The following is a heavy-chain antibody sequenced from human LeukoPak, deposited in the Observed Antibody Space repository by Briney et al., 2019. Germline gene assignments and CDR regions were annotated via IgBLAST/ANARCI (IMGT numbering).Heavy chain of an antibody. CDR1: GYTFTGYY. Sequence: EASVKVSCKASGYTFTGYYMHWVRQAPGQGLEWMGWINPNSGGTNYAQKFQGRVTMTRDTSVSTAYMELSRLRSDDTAMYYCARGARGTWAWGDWGQGTLVTVSS. V-gene: IGHV1-2*02. D-gene: IGHD3-10*01. J-gene: IGHJ4*02. CDR2: INPNSGGT. CDR3: ARGARGTWAWGD.